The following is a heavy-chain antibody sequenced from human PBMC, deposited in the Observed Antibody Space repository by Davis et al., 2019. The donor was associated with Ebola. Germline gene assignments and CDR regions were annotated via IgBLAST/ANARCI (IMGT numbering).Heavy chain of an antibody. Sequence: GGSLRLSCAASGFTFSSYAMHWVRQAPGKGLEWMAVISYDGNNKYYADSVKGRCTISRDNAKNSLNLQMNSLRAEDTAVYYCARDLYLGSWNYYGMDVWGQGTTVTVSS. V-gene: IGHV3-30-3*01. CDR2: ISYDGNNK. CDR3: ARDLYLGSWNYYGMDV. J-gene: IGHJ6*02. D-gene: IGHD2-2*02. CDR1: GFTFSSYA.